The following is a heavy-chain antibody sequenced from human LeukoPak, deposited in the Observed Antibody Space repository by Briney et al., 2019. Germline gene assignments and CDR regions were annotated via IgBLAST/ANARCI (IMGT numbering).Heavy chain of an antibody. D-gene: IGHD3-10*01. J-gene: IGHJ4*02. CDR1: GFTFSSYS. Sequence: PGGSLRLSCAASGFTFSSYSMNWVRQAPGKGLEWVGRIESKTDGGTTDYAAPVKGRFTISRDDSTNTLYLQMNSLKSEDTAVYYCTTYGSGRKFDYWGQGILVTVPS. CDR3: TTYGSGRKFDY. CDR2: IESKTDGGTT. V-gene: IGHV3-15*04.